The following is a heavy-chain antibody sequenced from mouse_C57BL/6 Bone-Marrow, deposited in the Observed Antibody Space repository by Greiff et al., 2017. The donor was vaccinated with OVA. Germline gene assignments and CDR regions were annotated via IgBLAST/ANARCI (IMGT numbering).Heavy chain of an antibody. CDR1: GYTFTDYY. Sequence: VQLQQSGPELVKPGASVKISCKASGYTFTDYYMNWVKQSHGKSLEWIGDINPNNGGTSYNQKFKGKATLTVDKSSSTAYMELRSLTSEDSAVDYCAREDYDYDDYWGQGTTLTVSS. V-gene: IGHV1-26*01. CDR3: AREDYDYDDY. CDR2: INPNNGGT. J-gene: IGHJ2*01. D-gene: IGHD2-4*01.